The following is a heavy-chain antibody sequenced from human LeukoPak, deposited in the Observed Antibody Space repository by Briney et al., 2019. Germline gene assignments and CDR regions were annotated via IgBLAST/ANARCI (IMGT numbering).Heavy chain of an antibody. CDR3: ARDSSIIATDTPPCFDY. V-gene: IGHV4-34*01. CDR2: INHSGST. CDR1: GGSFSDYY. Sequence: SETLSLTCAVYGGSFSDYYWSWIRQPPGKWLEWIGEINHSGSTNYNTSLKSRVTISIDTSKNQFSLKLRSVTAADTAVYYCARDSSIIATDTPPCFDYWGQGTLVTVSS. D-gene: IGHD6-13*01. J-gene: IGHJ4*02.